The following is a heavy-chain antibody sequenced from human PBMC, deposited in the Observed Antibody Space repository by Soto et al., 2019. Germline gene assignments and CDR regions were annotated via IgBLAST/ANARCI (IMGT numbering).Heavy chain of an antibody. J-gene: IGHJ3*02. CDR3: ARVGGYYDSSGYYWDAFDI. CDR2: IHYSGST. Sequence: SETLSLTCTVSGGSISSYHWSCIRQPPGKGLEWIGYIHYSGSTNYNPSLKSRVTISVDTSKNQFSLKLSSVTAADTAVYYCARVGGYYDSSGYYWDAFDIWGQGTMVT. CDR1: GGSISSYH. D-gene: IGHD3-22*01. V-gene: IGHV4-59*01.